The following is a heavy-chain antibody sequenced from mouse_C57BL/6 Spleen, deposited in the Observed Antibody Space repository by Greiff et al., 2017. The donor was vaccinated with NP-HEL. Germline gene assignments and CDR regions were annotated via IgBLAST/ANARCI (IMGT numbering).Heavy chain of an antibody. CDR3: ARWDDY. CDR2: INPNNGGT. D-gene: IGHD4-1*01. J-gene: IGHJ2*01. Sequence: VQLKESGPELVKPGASVKISCKASGCTFTDYYMNWVKQSHGKSLEWIGDINPNNGGTSYNQKFKGKATLTVDKSSSTAYMELRSLTSEDSAVYYCARWDDYWGQGTTLTVSS. V-gene: IGHV1-26*01. CDR1: GCTFTDYY.